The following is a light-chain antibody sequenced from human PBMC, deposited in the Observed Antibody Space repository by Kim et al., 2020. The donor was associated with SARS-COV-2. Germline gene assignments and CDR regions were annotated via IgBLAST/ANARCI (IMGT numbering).Light chain of an antibody. V-gene: IGLV3-19*01. CDR3: NSRDSSGNHPGV. CDR1: SLRSYY. CDR2: GKN. J-gene: IGLJ2*01. Sequence: SSELTQDPAVSVALGQTVRITCQGDSLRSYYASWYQQKPGQAPVLVIYGKNNRPSGIPDRFSGSSSGNTASLTITGAQAEDEADYYFNSRDSSGNHPGVF.